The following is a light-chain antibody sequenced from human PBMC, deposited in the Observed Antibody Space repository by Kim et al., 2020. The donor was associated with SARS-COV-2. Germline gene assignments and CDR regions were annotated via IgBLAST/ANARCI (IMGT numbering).Light chain of an antibody. Sequence: SYELTQPPAVSVSPGQTASITCSGDKLGNKYASWYQLKPGQSPLLVIYQDSKRPSGIPERFSGSNSGNTATLTISGTQAMDEADYFCQAWDSSTHVVFGGGTQLTVL. CDR1: KLGNKY. CDR2: QDS. CDR3: QAWDSSTHVV. J-gene: IGLJ2*01. V-gene: IGLV3-1*01.